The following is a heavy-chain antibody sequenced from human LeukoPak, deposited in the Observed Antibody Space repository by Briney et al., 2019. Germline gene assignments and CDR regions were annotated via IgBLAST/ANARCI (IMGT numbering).Heavy chain of an antibody. CDR3: AKPISPIVGATTYLIY. Sequence: GGSLRLSCAASGFTFSSYGMHWVRQAPGKGLEWVAFIRYDGSNKYYADSVKGRFTISRDNSKNTLYLQMNSLRAEDTAVYYCAKPISPIVGATTYLIYWGQGTLVTVSS. V-gene: IGHV3-30*02. CDR1: GFTFSSYG. J-gene: IGHJ4*02. D-gene: IGHD1-26*01. CDR2: IRYDGSNK.